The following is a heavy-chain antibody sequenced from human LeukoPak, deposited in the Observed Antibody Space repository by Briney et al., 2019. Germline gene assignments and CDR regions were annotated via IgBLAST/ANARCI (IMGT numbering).Heavy chain of an antibody. Sequence: SETLSLTCAVYGGSFSGYYWSWIRQPPGKGLEWIGEINHSGSTNYNPSLKSRVTISVDTSKNQFSLKLSSVTAADTAVYYCARGSTVTPHPFDYWGQGTLVTVPS. J-gene: IGHJ4*02. D-gene: IGHD4-17*01. V-gene: IGHV4-34*01. CDR2: INHSGST. CDR1: GGSFSGYY. CDR3: ARGSTVTPHPFDY.